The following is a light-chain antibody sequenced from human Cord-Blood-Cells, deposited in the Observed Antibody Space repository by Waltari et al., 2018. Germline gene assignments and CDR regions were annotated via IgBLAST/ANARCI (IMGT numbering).Light chain of an antibody. J-gene: IGKJ5*01. CDR1: QGISSY. CDR2: AAS. V-gene: IGKV1-9*01. CDR3: QQLNSYPSLT. Sequence: DIQLTQSPSFLSASVGDRVTITCRASQGISSYLAWYQQKPGKAPKLLIYAASTLQSGVPSRFSGSASRTEFTLTISSLQPEDFATYYCQQLNSYPSLTFGQGTRLEIK.